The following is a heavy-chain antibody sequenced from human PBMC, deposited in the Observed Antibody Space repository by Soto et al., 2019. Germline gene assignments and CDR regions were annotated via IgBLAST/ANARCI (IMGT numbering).Heavy chain of an antibody. D-gene: IGHD4-17*01. V-gene: IGHV4-30-4*01. Sequence: PSETLSLTCSVSGGSIKTADYYWSWIRQPPGKGLEWIGYMHYSGSTYYNPSLKSRVTISVDTSKNQFSLKLSSVTAADTAVYYCARDKGDYGDYENEFDYWGQGTLVTVSS. CDR1: GGSIKTADYY. CDR2: MHYSGST. CDR3: ARDKGDYGDYENEFDY. J-gene: IGHJ4*02.